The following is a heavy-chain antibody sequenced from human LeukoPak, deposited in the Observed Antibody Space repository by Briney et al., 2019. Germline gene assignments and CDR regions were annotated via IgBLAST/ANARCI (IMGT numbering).Heavy chain of an antibody. CDR3: AREASNLRFLEWLLSPSDY. CDR2: ISSSSSYI. V-gene: IGHV3-21*01. J-gene: IGHJ4*02. D-gene: IGHD3-3*01. CDR1: GFTFSSYS. Sequence: GGSLRLSCAASGFTFSSYSMNWVRQAPGKGLEWVSSISSSSSYIYYADSVKGRFTISRDNAKNSLYLQMNSRRAEDTAVYYCAREASNLRFLEWLLSPSDYWGQGTLVTVSS.